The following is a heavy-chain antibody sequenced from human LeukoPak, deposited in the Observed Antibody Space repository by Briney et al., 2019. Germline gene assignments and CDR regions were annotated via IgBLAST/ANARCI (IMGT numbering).Heavy chain of an antibody. Sequence: GGSLRLSCAASGFTISDNYMSWVRQAPGKGLEWVSLIYSGGGTYYADSVKGRFTISRDNSDDTLTLQMNSLRVEDTAVYYCARDGSGLDVWGQGTTVTVSS. CDR1: GFTISDNY. D-gene: IGHD1-1*01. CDR2: IYSGGGT. CDR3: ARDGSGLDV. V-gene: IGHV3-66*01. J-gene: IGHJ6*02.